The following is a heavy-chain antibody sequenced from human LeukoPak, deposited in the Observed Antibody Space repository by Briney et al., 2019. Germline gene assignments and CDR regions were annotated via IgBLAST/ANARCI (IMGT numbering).Heavy chain of an antibody. V-gene: IGHV3-30*03. CDR3: YYYDSSGFYPQTKIDY. CDR2: ISSDGSDE. D-gene: IGHD3-22*01. Sequence: PGRSLRLSCAASGFTFNNYGMHWVRQSPGKGLEWVAVISSDGSDEYYAESVKGRFSISRDNSKNTLYLRMNSLRAEDTAVYYCYYYDSSGFYPQTKIDYWGQGTLVTVSS. J-gene: IGHJ4*02. CDR1: GFTFNNYG.